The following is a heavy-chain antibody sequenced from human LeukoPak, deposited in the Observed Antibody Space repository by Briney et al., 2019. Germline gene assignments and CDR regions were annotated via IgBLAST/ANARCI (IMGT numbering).Heavy chain of an antibody. D-gene: IGHD3-9*01. J-gene: IGHJ3*02. V-gene: IGHV1-46*01. CDR1: GYTFTRYY. CDR2: INPSGAGT. CDR3: ARESGLGYFEAALWGAFDI. Sequence: ASVKVSCEASGYTFTRYYMHWVRQAPGQGLEWMGIINPSGAGTTYAQNFQGRVTMTRDTSTSTVYMDLSSLRSEDTAVYYCARESGLGYFEAALWGAFDIWGQGTMVTVSS.